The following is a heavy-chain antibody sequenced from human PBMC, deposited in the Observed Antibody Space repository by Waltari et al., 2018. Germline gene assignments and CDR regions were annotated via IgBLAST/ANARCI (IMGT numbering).Heavy chain of an antibody. Sequence: LVQSGAEVKKTGASVKVSCKASGYTFTGYAILWVRQAPGQGVGWMGRINPNNGDTHYAQNVQGRVALTTDTSTNTAFMELQRLRSDDTAVYYCLRDSSGSHFDYWGQGTLVTVSS. CDR3: LRDSSGSHFDY. J-gene: IGHJ4*02. D-gene: IGHD3-22*01. CDR1: GYTFTGYA. V-gene: IGHV1-2*06. CDR2: INPNNGDT.